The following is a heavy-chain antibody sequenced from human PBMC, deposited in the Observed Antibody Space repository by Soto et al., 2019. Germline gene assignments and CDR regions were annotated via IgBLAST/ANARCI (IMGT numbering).Heavy chain of an antibody. CDR3: ARPPSGTTTFFDS. J-gene: IGHJ4*02. V-gene: IGHV5-51*01. D-gene: IGHD1-7*01. CDR1: GYSFTSNW. Sequence: GESLKISCKGSGYSFTSNWVGWVRQMPGKGLEWMGIIYPSDSDTRYSPSFQGQVTISADKSISTAYLQWSSLKASDTAMYYCARPPSGTTTFFDSWGQGTLVTVSS. CDR2: IYPSDSDT.